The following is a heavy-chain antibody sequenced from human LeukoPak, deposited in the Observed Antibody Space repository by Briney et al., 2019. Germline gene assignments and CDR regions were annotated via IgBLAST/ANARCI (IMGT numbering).Heavy chain of an antibody. CDR2: IYSGGIT. CDR1: GFTVSGNS. D-gene: IGHD4-11*01. CDR3: TREEHSNYNY. V-gene: IGHV3-66*01. J-gene: IGHJ4*02. Sequence: PGGSLRLSCAAYGFTVSGNSMSWVRQAPGKGLEWVSVIYSGGITNYADSVKGRFTISRDSSKNTVSLQMNSLRAEDTAVYYCTREEHSNYNYWGQGILVTVFS.